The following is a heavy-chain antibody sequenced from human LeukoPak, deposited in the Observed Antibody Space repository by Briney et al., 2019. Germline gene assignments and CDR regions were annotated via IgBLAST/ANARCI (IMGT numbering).Heavy chain of an antibody. V-gene: IGHV3-23*01. CDR1: GFTFSSYA. D-gene: IGHD6-19*01. J-gene: IGHJ5*01. Sequence: TGGSLRLSCAASGFTFSSYAMSWVRQAPGKGLEWVSAISGSGGSTYYADSVKGRFTISRDNSKNTLYLQMNSLRAEDTAIYYCAKDWGASGWYNWFDSWGQGTQVTVSS. CDR3: AKDWGASGWYNWFDS. CDR2: ISGSGGST.